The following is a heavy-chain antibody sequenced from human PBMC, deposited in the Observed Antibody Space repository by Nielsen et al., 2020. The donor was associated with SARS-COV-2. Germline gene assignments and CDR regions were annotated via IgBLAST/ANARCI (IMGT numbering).Heavy chain of an antibody. Sequence: ASVKVSCKASGYTFTSYAMHWVRQAPGQRLEWMGWINAGNGNTKYSQKFQGRVTITRDTSASTAYMELSSLRSEDTAVYYCARDRGGYYYYYMDGWGKGTTVTVSS. J-gene: IGHJ6*03. D-gene: IGHD3-10*01. CDR1: GYTFTSYA. CDR2: INAGNGNT. CDR3: ARDRGGYYYYYMDG. V-gene: IGHV1-3*01.